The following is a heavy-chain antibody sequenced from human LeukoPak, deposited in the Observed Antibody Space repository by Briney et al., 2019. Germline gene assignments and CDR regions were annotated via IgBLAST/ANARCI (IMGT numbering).Heavy chain of an antibody. Sequence: GGSLRLSCAASGFTFSSYAMSWVRQAPGKGLEWVSAISGSGGSTYYADSVKGRFTISRDNSKNTLYLQMNSLRAEDTAVYYCAKHTGYSSGWYAGYFDYWGQGTLVTVPS. CDR1: GFTFSSYA. D-gene: IGHD6-19*01. CDR2: ISGSGGST. J-gene: IGHJ4*02. CDR3: AKHTGYSSGWYAGYFDY. V-gene: IGHV3-23*01.